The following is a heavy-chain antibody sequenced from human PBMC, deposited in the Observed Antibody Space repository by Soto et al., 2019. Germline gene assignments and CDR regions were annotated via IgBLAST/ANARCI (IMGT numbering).Heavy chain of an antibody. Sequence: GGSLRLSCAASGFTFSSYWMSWVRQAPGKGLEWVANIKQDGSEKYYVDSVKGRFTISRDNAKNSLYLQMNSLRAEDTAVYYCAREMYYDFFACMDVWGKGTTVTVSS. V-gene: IGHV3-7*01. CDR2: IKQDGSEK. D-gene: IGHD3-3*01. CDR1: GFTFSSYW. CDR3: AREMYYDFFACMDV. J-gene: IGHJ6*03.